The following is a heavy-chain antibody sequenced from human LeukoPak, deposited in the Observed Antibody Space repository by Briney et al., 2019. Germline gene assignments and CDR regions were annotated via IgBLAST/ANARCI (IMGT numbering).Heavy chain of an antibody. V-gene: IGHV5-51*01. CDR2: IYPGDSDT. CDR3: ARRVAAAGTNWFDP. Sequence: GESLKISCKGSGYSFTSYWIGWVRPMPGKGLEWMGIIYPGDSDTRYSPSFQGQVTISADKSISTAYLQWSSLKASDTAMYYCARRVAAAGTNWFDPRGQGTLVTVSS. D-gene: IGHD6-13*01. J-gene: IGHJ5*02. CDR1: GYSFTSYW.